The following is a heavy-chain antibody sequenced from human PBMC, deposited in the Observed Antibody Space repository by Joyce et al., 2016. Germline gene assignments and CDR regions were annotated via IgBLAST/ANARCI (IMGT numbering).Heavy chain of an antibody. J-gene: IGHJ4*02. CDR3: VGSKSTSWHNFDY. D-gene: IGHD2-2*01. CDR1: GFSFSSYA. CDR2: IAHDGSYE. V-gene: IGHV3-30*03. Sequence: VQVVQPGGGLVQPGRSLRLSCAASGFSFSSYAMHWVRQAPGKGMEWGAIIAHDGSYESYVDSVKGRFIISRDVFTSTMDLQMNSLRPEETAVYYCVGSKSTSWHNFDYWGQGSLVTVSS.